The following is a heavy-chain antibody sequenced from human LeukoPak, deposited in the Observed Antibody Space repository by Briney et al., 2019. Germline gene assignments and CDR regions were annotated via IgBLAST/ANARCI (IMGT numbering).Heavy chain of an antibody. CDR1: RFTFSSYA. J-gene: IGHJ6*02. CDR3: AKGSGGDSGEYFYYGMDV. CDR2: ISGSGGNT. Sequence: GGSLRLSCAASRFTFSSYAMTWVRQAPGKGLEWVSAISGSGGNTYYADSVKGRFTISGDNSKNTLYLQLTSLRAEDTAVYYCAKGSGGDSGEYFYYGMDVWGQGTTVTVSS. V-gene: IGHV3-23*01. D-gene: IGHD4-23*01.